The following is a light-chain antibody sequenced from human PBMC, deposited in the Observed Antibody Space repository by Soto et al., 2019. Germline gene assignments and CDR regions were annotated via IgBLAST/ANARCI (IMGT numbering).Light chain of an antibody. CDR3: QRYNNWPWK. V-gene: IGKV3-15*01. CDR1: QSVSIN. CDR2: GAS. Sequence: EIVLTQSPATLSLSPGERATLSCRAIQSVSINLAWYQQKPGQAPRLLIYGASTRATGIPARFSGSGSGTAFTLTISSLQSEDFAVYYCQRYNNWPWKFGQGTKVDIK. J-gene: IGKJ1*01.